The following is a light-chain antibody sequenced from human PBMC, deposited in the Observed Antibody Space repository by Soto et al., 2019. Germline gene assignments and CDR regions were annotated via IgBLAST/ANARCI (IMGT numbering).Light chain of an antibody. CDR2: EVS. V-gene: IGLV2-14*01. Sequence: QSVLTQPASVSGSPGQSITISCTGTNSDVGASTYVSWYQQHPGKAPKLMIYEVSNRPSGVSNRFSGSKSGNTASLTISGLQAEDEADYYCSSYTSSSTLVLFGGGTKLTVL. J-gene: IGLJ2*01. CDR1: NSDVGASTY. CDR3: SSYTSSSTLVL.